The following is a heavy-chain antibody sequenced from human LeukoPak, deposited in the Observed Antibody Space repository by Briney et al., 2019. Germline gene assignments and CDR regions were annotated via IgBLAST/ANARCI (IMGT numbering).Heavy chain of an antibody. CDR2: IRNDGSDA. CDR3: ARDWYHAIDY. J-gene: IGHJ4*02. Sequence: GGSLRLSCVASGFTFTNYWMHWVRQVPGKGLVWVSRIRNDGSDARYAESVKGRFTISRDNAKNTLYLQMNSLRDEDTAVYYCARDWYHAIDYWGQGTLVTVSS. D-gene: IGHD2-2*01. CDR1: GFTFTNYW. V-gene: IGHV3-74*01.